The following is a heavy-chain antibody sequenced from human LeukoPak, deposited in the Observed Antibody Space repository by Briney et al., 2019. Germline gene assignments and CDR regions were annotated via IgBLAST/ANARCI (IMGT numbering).Heavy chain of an antibody. Sequence: GGSLRLSCAASGFTFSSYWMHWVRQAPGKGLVWVSRLRGDGSSTSYADSVKGRFTISRDDSKNTVYLQMNSLRAEDTSVYFCARGGESSGYYYADYWGQGTLVTVSS. CDR2: LRGDGSST. CDR3: ARGGESSGYYYADY. D-gene: IGHD3-22*01. J-gene: IGHJ4*02. V-gene: IGHV3-74*01. CDR1: GFTFSSYW.